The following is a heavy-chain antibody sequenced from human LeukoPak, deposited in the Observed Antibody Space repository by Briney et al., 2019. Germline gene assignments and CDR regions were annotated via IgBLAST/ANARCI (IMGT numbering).Heavy chain of an antibody. J-gene: IGHJ4*02. V-gene: IGHV4-39*07. CDR2: IYYSGST. Sequence: SETLSLTCTVSGGSISSSSYYWGWIRQPPGKGLEWIGSIYYSGSTYYNPSLKSRVTISVDTSKNQFSLKLSSVTAADTAVYYCASGAGGSWYVLDWGQGTLVTVSS. D-gene: IGHD6-13*01. CDR3: ASGAGGSWYVLD. CDR1: GGSISSSSYY.